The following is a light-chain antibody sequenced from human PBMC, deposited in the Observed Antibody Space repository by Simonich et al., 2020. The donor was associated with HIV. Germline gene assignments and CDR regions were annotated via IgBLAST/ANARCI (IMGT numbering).Light chain of an antibody. CDR2: LGS. CDR1: QSLIHSNGDNY. Sequence: DIVMTQSPLSLPVTPGEPASISCRSSQSLIHSNGDNYLNWYLQKPGQSPQLLINLGSNRASGVPDRFSGSASGIDFTLNISRVEAEDVGLYYCMQALQTPFTFGPGTKVDIK. CDR3: MQALQTPFT. J-gene: IGKJ3*01. V-gene: IGKV2-28*01.